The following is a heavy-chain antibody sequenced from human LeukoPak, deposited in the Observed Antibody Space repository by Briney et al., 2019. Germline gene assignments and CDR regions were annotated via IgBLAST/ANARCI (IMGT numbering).Heavy chain of an antibody. J-gene: IGHJ5*02. Sequence: SGGSLRLSCAASGFTFSSYGMHWVRRAPGKGLEDVAVISYDGTNKYYVDSVKGRFTISRDNSKNTLYLQMNSLRAEDTAVYYCAKDARAASGTSWFDPWGQGTLVTVSS. D-gene: IGHD6-13*01. CDR3: AKDARAASGTSWFDP. CDR2: ISYDGTNK. V-gene: IGHV3-30*18. CDR1: GFTFSSYG.